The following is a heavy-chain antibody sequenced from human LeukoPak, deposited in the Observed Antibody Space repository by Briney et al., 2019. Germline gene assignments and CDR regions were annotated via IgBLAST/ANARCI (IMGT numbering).Heavy chain of an antibody. V-gene: IGHV3-30-3*01. Sequence: GRSLRLSCAASGFTFSSYAMHWVRQAPGKGLEWVAIISYDGSNKYYADSVKGRFTISRDNSKNMLYLQMNSLRAEDTAVYYCARDLGYNLLGFYYYGMDVWGQGTTVTVSS. CDR3: ARDLGYNLLGFYYYGMDV. CDR2: ISYDGSNK. J-gene: IGHJ6*02. CDR1: GFTFSSYA. D-gene: IGHD5-24*01.